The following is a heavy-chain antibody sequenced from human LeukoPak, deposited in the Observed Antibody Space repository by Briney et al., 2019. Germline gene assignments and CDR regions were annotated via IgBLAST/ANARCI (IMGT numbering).Heavy chain of an antibody. J-gene: IGHJ5*02. V-gene: IGHV4-39*01. CDR2: IYYSGST. D-gene: IGHD2-2*01. Sequence: PSETLSLTCTVSGGSISSSSYYWGWIRQPPGKGLEWIGSIYYSGSTYYNPSLKSRVTISVDTSKNQFSLKLSSVTAADTAVYYCARSIVVVPAENWFDPWGQGTLVTVSS. CDR3: ARSIVVVPAENWFDP. CDR1: GGSISSSSYY.